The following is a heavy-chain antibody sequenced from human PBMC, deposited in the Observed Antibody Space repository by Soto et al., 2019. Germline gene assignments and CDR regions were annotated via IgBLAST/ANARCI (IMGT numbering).Heavy chain of an antibody. V-gene: IGHV1-69*01. CDR1: GGTSSTHA. CDR2: IIPISGTT. D-gene: IGHD3-10*01. Sequence: QVQLVQSGAEVKKPGSSVKVSCKASGGTSSTHAIIWVRQAPGHGLEWMGGIIPISGTTYYTQKFQGRVTITADEPTSTAFMELSSLKSEDTAVFYCARAAGRFGELFWFDPWGQGTLVSVSS. CDR3: ARAAGRFGELFWFDP. J-gene: IGHJ5*02.